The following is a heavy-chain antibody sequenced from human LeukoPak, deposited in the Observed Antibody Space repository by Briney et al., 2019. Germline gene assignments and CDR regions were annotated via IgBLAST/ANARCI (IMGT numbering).Heavy chain of an antibody. Sequence: PGGSLRVSCAASGFTFSSYSMNWVRQAPGKGLEWVSSISSSSSYIYYADSVKGRFTISRDNAKNSLYLQMNSLRAEDTAVYYCARGIVATDGEDYYGMDVWGKGTTVTVSS. CDR1: GFTFSSYS. CDR3: ARGIVATDGEDYYGMDV. CDR2: ISSSSSYI. D-gene: IGHD5-12*01. V-gene: IGHV3-21*01. J-gene: IGHJ6*04.